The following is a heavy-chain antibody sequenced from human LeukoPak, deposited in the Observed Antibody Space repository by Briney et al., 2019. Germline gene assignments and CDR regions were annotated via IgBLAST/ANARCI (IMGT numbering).Heavy chain of an antibody. J-gene: IGHJ5*02. D-gene: IGHD2-2*02. Sequence: ASVKVSCKASGYTFNVYYIHWVREAPGQGLEWLGWINPNSGGTNYAQEVQGRVILTRDTSISTAYMELSSLRSDDTAVYYCARALKGYCSSPSCHTDPWGQGTLVTVSS. CDR2: INPNSGGT. V-gene: IGHV1-2*02. CDR1: GYTFNVYY. CDR3: ARALKGYCSSPSCHTDP.